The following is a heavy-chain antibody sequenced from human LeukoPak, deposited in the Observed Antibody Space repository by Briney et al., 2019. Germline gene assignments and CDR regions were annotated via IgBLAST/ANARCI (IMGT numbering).Heavy chain of an antibody. CDR1: GGTFSSYA. V-gene: IGHV1-69*13. CDR3: ARSREVLGELLDAFDI. D-gene: IGHD1-26*01. J-gene: IGHJ3*02. Sequence: GASVKVSCKASGGTFSSYAISWVRQAPGQGLEWMGGIIPIFGTANYAQKFQGRVTITADESTSTDYMELSSLRSEDTAVYYCARSREVLGELLDAFDIWGQETMVTVSS. CDR2: IIPIFGTA.